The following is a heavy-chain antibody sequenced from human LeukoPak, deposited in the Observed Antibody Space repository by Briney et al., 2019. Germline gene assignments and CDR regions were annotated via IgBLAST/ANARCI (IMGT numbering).Heavy chain of an antibody. CDR3: VRGYYGSGSYTFDY. D-gene: IGHD3-10*01. Sequence: ASVKVSCKASGYTFTSYDINWVRQATGQGLEWMGWMNPNSGNTGYAQKFQGRVTMTRNTSMSTAYMELSSLRSEDTAVYYCVRGYYGSGSYTFDYWGQGTLVTVSS. J-gene: IGHJ4*02. CDR2: MNPNSGNT. V-gene: IGHV1-8*01. CDR1: GYTFTSYD.